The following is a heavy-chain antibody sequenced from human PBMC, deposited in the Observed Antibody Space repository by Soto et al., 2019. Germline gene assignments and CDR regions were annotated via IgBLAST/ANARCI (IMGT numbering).Heavy chain of an antibody. Sequence: SQTLSLTCAISGDSVSSNSAAWNWIRQSPSRDLEWLGRTYYRSKWYNDYAVSVKSRITINPDTSKNQFSLQLNSVTPEDTAVYYCARAPYSSGWYPEYYFDYWGQGTLVTVSS. CDR2: TYYRSKWYN. D-gene: IGHD6-19*01. J-gene: IGHJ4*02. V-gene: IGHV6-1*01. CDR1: GDSVSSNSAA. CDR3: ARAPYSSGWYPEYYFDY.